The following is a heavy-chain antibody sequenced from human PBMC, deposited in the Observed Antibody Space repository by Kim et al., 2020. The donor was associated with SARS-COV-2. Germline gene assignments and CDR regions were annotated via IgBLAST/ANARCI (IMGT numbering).Heavy chain of an antibody. CDR1: GFTFSSYW. V-gene: IGHV3-7*01. Sequence: GGSLRLSCAASGFTFSSYWMSWVRQAPGKGLEWVANIKQDGSEKYYVDSVKGRFTISIDNAKNSLYLQMNSLRAEDTAVYYCARDSIVVVPAAAGRGYYYYYGMDVWGQGTTVTVSS. CDR3: ARDSIVVVPAAAGRGYYYYYGMDV. CDR2: IKQDGSEK. J-gene: IGHJ6*02. D-gene: IGHD2-2*01.